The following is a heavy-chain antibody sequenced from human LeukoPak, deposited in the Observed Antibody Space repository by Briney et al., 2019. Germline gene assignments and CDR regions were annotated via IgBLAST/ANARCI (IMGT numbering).Heavy chain of an antibody. D-gene: IGHD3-10*01. CDR3: AKDTYYGSGSYYIGDAFDI. CDR1: GFTFSSYA. CDR2: ISGSGGST. Sequence: GGSLRLSCAASGFTFSSYAMSWVRQAPGKGLEWVSAISGSGGSTYYADFVKGRFTISRDNSKNTLYLQMNSLRAEDTAVYYCAKDTYYGSGSYYIGDAFDIWGQGTVVTVSS. V-gene: IGHV3-23*01. J-gene: IGHJ3*02.